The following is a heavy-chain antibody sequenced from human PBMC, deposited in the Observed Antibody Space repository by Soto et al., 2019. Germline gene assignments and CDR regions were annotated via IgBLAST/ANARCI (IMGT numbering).Heavy chain of an antibody. Sequence: SETLSLTCTVSGGSISSGGYYWSWIRQHPGKGLEWIGYIYYSGSTNYNPSLKSRVTISVDTSKNQFSLKLSSVTAADTAVYYCARGTRLRGDPNGHFDYWGQGTLVTVSS. V-gene: IGHV4-31*03. CDR1: GGSISSGGYY. J-gene: IGHJ4*02. CDR2: IYYSGST. D-gene: IGHD3-10*01. CDR3: ARGTRLRGDPNGHFDY.